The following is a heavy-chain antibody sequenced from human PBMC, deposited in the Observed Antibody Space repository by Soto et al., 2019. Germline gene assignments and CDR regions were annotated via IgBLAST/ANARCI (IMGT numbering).Heavy chain of an antibody. CDR2: INHSGST. Sequence: SETLSLTCAVYIVSFRVYYSTWIRQPPGKGLEWIGEINHSGSTNYNPSLKSRVTISVDTSKNQFSLKLSSVTAADTAVYYCARDSTRRGACDIWGQGTMVTVSS. V-gene: IGHV4-34*01. J-gene: IGHJ3*02. CDR1: IVSFRVYY. D-gene: IGHD2-2*01. CDR3: ARDSTRRGACDI.